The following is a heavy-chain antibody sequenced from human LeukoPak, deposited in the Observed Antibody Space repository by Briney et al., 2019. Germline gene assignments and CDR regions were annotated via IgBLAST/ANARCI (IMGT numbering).Heavy chain of an antibody. CDR2: ISGSGGST. Sequence: GGSLRLSCAASGFTFSSYAMSWVRQAPGKGLEWVSAISGSGGSTYYADSVKGRFTISRDNSKNTLYLQMNSLRAEDTAVFYCARGYSSSWYWFDPWGQGTLVTVSS. D-gene: IGHD6-13*01. J-gene: IGHJ5*02. CDR1: GFTFSSYA. CDR3: ARGYSSSWYWFDP. V-gene: IGHV3-23*01.